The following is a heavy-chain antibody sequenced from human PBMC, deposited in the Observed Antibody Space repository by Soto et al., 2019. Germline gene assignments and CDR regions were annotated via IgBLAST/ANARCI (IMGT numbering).Heavy chain of an antibody. Sequence: PGGSLRLSCAASGFIFSDFQLNWVRQAPGRGLEWVANIKQDGSEMYYVDSVKGRFTISRDNTRNSLYLQMTSLRAEDTAVYYCTGDTYYGGYSVYWGPGTLVTVSS. V-gene: IGHV3-7*03. CDR3: TGDTYYGGYSVY. CDR1: GFIFSDFQ. CDR2: IKQDGSEM. J-gene: IGHJ1*01. D-gene: IGHD2-21*01.